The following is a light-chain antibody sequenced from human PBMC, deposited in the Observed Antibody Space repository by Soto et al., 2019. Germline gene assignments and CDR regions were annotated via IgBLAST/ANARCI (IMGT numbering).Light chain of an antibody. CDR3: QQYGSSPPT. Sequence: PGERATLSCRASQSVSSSYLAWYQQKPGQAPRLLIYGASSRATGIPDRFSGSGSGTDFTLTISRLEPEDFAVYYCQQYGSSPPTFGQGTRLEIK. J-gene: IGKJ5*01. CDR2: GAS. V-gene: IGKV3-20*01. CDR1: QSVSSSY.